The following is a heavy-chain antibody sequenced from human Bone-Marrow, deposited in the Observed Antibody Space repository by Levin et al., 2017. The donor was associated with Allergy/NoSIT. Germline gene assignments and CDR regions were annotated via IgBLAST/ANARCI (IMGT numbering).Heavy chain of an antibody. Sequence: PVASVKVSCKTSGYTFNTFGISWVRQAPGQGLEWVGWISAYNGNTNEAQKVQGRLTMTTDTSTSTADMELRSLTSDDTAVYYCARGKNGVVDYWGQGSLVIVSS. D-gene: IGHD2-8*01. CDR1: GYTFNTFG. J-gene: IGHJ4*02. CDR3: ARGKNGVVDY. V-gene: IGHV1-18*01. CDR2: ISAYNGNT.